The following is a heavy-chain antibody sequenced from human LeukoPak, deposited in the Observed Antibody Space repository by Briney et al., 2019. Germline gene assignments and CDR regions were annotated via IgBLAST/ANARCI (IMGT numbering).Heavy chain of an antibody. D-gene: IGHD5-12*01. CDR2: INHSGST. CDR1: GGSFSGYY. CDR3: ARIRKWLRFYYYYMDV. V-gene: IGHV4-34*01. J-gene: IGHJ6*03. Sequence: SETLSLTCAVYGGSFSGYYWSWIRQPPGKGLEWIGEINHSGSTNYNPSLKSRVTISVDTSKNQFSLKLSSVTAADTAVYYCARIRKWLRFYYYYMDVWGKGTTVTVSS.